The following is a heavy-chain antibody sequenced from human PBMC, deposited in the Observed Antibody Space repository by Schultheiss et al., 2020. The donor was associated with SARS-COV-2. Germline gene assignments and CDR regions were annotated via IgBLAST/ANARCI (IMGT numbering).Heavy chain of an antibody. CDR3: GRQERSEGD. J-gene: IGHJ4*02. Sequence: SETLSLTCTVSGGSISSSSYYWGWIRQPPGKGLEWIGSIYYSGSTYYNPSLKSRVTISVDTSKNQFSLKLRSLTAADTAVYYCGRQERSEGDWGPGTLVTVSS. CDR2: IYYSGST. D-gene: IGHD5-24*01. V-gene: IGHV4-39*01. CDR1: GGSISSSSYY.